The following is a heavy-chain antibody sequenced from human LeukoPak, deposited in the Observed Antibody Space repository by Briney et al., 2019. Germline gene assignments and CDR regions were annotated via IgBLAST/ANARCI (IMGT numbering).Heavy chain of an antibody. Sequence: GGSLRLSCAASGFTFSGSAMHWVRQASGKGLEWVGRIRSKANSYATAYAASVKGRFTISRDDSKNTAYLQMNSLKTEDTAVYYCTGSDYYGSGSYYNAPLRDYWGQGTLVTVSS. CDR2: IRSKANSYAT. V-gene: IGHV3-73*01. CDR1: GFTFSGSA. D-gene: IGHD3-10*01. J-gene: IGHJ4*02. CDR3: TGSDYYGSGSYYNAPLRDY.